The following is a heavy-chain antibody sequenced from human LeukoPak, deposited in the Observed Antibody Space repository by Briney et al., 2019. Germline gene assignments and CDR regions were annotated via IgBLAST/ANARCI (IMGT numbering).Heavy chain of an antibody. D-gene: IGHD1-1*01. J-gene: IGHJ4*02. CDR3: ANHPRNDVAGTTRSLGDY. Sequence: QPGGSLRLSCGASGFTFSSCAMSWVRQAPGKGPEWVSSISGSGGSTYYADSVNGRFTISRDNSKNTLYMQMNSLTAEDTAVYYCANHPRNDVAGTTRSLGDYWGQGTLVTVSS. CDR2: ISGSGGST. CDR1: GFTFSSCA. V-gene: IGHV3-23*01.